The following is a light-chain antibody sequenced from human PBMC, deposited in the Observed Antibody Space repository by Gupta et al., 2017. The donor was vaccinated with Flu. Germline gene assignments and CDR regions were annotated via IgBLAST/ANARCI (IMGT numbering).Light chain of an antibody. CDR3: QQYNSSPYT. J-gene: IGKJ2*01. CDR1: QSVGGW. V-gene: IGKV1-5*03. CDR2: QAS. Sequence: DRVTITCRASQSVGGWLAWYQQKPGKAPNLLIYQASSLQGGVPSRFSGSGSGTEFTLTIRSLQPDDVGTYYCQQYNSSPYTFGQGTKLEIK.